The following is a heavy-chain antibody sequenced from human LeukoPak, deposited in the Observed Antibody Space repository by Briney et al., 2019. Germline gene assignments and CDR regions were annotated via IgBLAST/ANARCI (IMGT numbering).Heavy chain of an antibody. D-gene: IGHD2-21*01. J-gene: IGHJ3*02. Sequence: PSETLSLTCTVSGGSISSGGYYWSWIRQPPGKGLEWIGYIYHSGSTYYNPSLKSRVTISVDRSKNQFSLKLSSVTAADTAVYYCARWRYCGGDCKGPFDAFDIWGQGTMVTVSS. CDR1: GGSISSGGYY. CDR3: ARWRYCGGDCKGPFDAFDI. V-gene: IGHV4-30-2*01. CDR2: IYHSGST.